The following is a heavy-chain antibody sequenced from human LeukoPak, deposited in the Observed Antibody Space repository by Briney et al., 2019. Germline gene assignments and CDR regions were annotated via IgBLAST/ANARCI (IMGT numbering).Heavy chain of an antibody. Sequence: GGSLRLSCAASGFTFSSYAMSWVRQAPGKGLEWVSAISGSGGSTYYADSVKGRFTISRDNSKNTLYLQMNSLRAEDTAVYYCAKVAAAAGPDHYYYYYGMDVWGQGTTVTVSS. CDR3: AKVAAAAGPDHYYYYYGMDV. CDR1: GFTFSSYA. V-gene: IGHV3-23*01. CDR2: ISGSGGST. D-gene: IGHD6-25*01. J-gene: IGHJ6*02.